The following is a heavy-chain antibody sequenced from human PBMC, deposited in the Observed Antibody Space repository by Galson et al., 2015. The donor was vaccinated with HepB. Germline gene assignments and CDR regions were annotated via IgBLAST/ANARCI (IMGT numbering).Heavy chain of an antibody. V-gene: IGHV5-51*01. CDR2: IYPGASDT. CDR3: ARVIVVTTVDPYAFDI. CDR1: GYSFTNYW. D-gene: IGHD2-2*01. Sequence: QSGAEVKKPGESLKISCKGSGYSFTNYWIGWVRQMPGKGLEWMGIIYPGASDTAYSPSFQGQVTISADKSTSTAYLQWSSLKASDTAMYYCARVIVVTTVDPYAFDIWGQGTMVTVSS. J-gene: IGHJ3*02.